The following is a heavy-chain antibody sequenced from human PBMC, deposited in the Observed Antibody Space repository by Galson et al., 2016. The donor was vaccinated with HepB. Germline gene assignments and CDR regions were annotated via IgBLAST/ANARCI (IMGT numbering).Heavy chain of an antibody. CDR2: IYAGDSET. V-gene: IGHV5-51*01. Sequence: QSGAEVKKPGESLKISCKTSGFSFATHWIAWVRQMPGKGLEWMGIIYAGDSETRCSPPFQGQVTISVDKSTAAAYLQWNSLKASDSAMYYCARQRRNYGMDVWGQGTTVTVSS. J-gene: IGHJ6*02. D-gene: IGHD1-1*01. CDR3: ARQRRNYGMDV. CDR1: GFSFATHW.